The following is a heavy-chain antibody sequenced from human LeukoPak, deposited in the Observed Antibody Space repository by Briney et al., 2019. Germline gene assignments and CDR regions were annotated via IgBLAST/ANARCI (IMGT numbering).Heavy chain of an antibody. CDR2: INPSGGST. CDR1: GYTFTSYY. CDR3: ARDGYSYGQKRGIDY. V-gene: IGHV1-46*01. J-gene: IGHJ4*02. Sequence: ASVKVSCKAFGYTFTSYYMHWVRQAPGQGLEWMGIINPSGGSTSYAQKFQGRVTMTRDTSTSTVYMELSSLRSEDTAVYYCARDGYSYGQKRGIDYWGQGTLVSVSS. D-gene: IGHD5-18*01.